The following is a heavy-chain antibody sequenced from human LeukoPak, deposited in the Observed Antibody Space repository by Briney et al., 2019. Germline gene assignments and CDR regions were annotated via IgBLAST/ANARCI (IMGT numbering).Heavy chain of an antibody. CDR3: AKFRGYFDY. Sequence: PGGSLRLSCAASGFTVSTNYMSWVRQAPGKGLEWVSAISGSGGSTYYADSVKGRFTISRDNSKNTLYLQMNSLRAEDTAVYYCAKFRGYFDYWGQGTLVTVSS. CDR2: ISGSGGST. J-gene: IGHJ4*02. V-gene: IGHV3-23*01. CDR1: GFTVSTNY.